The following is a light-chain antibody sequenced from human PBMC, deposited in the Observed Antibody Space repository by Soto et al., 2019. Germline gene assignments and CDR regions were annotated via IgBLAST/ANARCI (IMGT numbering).Light chain of an antibody. J-gene: IGKJ1*01. CDR1: QSVSTY. CDR2: DAS. V-gene: IGKV3-20*01. Sequence: EIVLTQSPATLSLSPGARAPLSCRASQSVSTYLAWYQQKPGQAPRLLIYDASTRAPGIPARFSGSGSGTDFTLTISRLEPEDFAVYYCQQYGGSPRTFGQGTKVDIK. CDR3: QQYGGSPRT.